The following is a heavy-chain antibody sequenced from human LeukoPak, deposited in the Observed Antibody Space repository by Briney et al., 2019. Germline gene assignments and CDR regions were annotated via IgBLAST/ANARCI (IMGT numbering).Heavy chain of an antibody. CDR2: IYYSGST. J-gene: IGHJ5*02. CDR1: GGSISSSSYY. V-gene: IGHV4-39*07. Sequence: SETLSLTCTVSGGSISSSSYYWGWIRQPPGKGLEWIGSIYYSGSTYYNPSLKSRVTISVDTSKNQFSLKLSSVTAADTAVYYCARDGGDYGDYEDWFDPWGQGTLVTVSS. CDR3: ARDGGDYGDYEDWFDP. D-gene: IGHD4-17*01.